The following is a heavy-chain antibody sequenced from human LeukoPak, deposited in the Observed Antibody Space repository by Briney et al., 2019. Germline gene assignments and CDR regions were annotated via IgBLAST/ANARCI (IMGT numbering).Heavy chain of an antibody. CDR1: GYSFSSYW. CDR2: IDPSDSYT. V-gene: IGHV5-10-1*01. J-gene: IGHJ2*01. CDR3: ARPIAVAGTWYFDL. D-gene: IGHD6-19*01. Sequence: GESLKISCEGSGYSFSSYWIAWVRQMPGKGLEWMGRIDPSDSYTNYSPSFQGHVTISADKSISTAYLQWSSLKASDTAMYYCARPIAVAGTWYFDLWGRGTLVTVSS.